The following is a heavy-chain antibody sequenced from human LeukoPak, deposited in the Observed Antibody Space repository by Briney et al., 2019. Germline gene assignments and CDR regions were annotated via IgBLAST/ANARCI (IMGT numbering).Heavy chain of an antibody. J-gene: IGHJ4*02. CDR1: GFTFSTYS. CDR2: ISSSGDLI. CDR3: TRDQVMTAYDY. V-gene: IGHV3-48*02. D-gene: IGHD2-21*02. Sequence: GGSLRLSCAASGFTFSTYSMNWVRQAPGKGLEWVSYISSSGDLIYYGDSVKGRFTVSRDNAKNSLYLQMNSLGDGDTAVYYCTRDQVMTAYDYWGQGTLVTVSS.